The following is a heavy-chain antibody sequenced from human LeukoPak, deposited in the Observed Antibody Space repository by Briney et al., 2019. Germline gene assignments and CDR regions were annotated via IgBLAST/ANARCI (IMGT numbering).Heavy chain of an antibody. Sequence: SETLSLTCTVSGGSISTGGYYWSWIRQPPGKGLEWIGYISYNGGTYYNPSLKGRVSISVDMSKSQFSLKMSSVTAADTAVYYCAKDASFMIRGGNWFDPWGLGTLVTVSS. CDR1: GGSISTGGYY. D-gene: IGHD3-10*01. J-gene: IGHJ5*02. V-gene: IGHV4-30-4*01. CDR2: ISYNGGT. CDR3: AKDASFMIRGGNWFDP.